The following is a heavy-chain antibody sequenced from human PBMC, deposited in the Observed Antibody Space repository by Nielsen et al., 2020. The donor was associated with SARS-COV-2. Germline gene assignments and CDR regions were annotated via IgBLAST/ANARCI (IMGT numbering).Heavy chain of an antibody. Sequence: SLNISCAASGFTFSTYAMSWVRQAPGKGLEWVSGISGSGVNTNYADSVKGRFTISRDNAKNSLYLQMNSLRAEDTAVYYCARDQMVRGVTTTSYMDVWGKGTTVTVSS. CDR2: ISGSGVNT. D-gene: IGHD3-10*01. V-gene: IGHV3-23*01. CDR3: ARDQMVRGVTTTSYMDV. CDR1: GFTFSTYA. J-gene: IGHJ6*03.